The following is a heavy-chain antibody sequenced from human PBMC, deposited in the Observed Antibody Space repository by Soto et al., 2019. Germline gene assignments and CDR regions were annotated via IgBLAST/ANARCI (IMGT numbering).Heavy chain of an antibody. V-gene: IGHV1-24*01. D-gene: IGHD4-17*01. J-gene: IGHJ6*02. CDR3: ATVDYGARVVQWTKKVGMDV. Sequence: GASVKVSCKVSGYTLTELSMHWVRQAPGKRLERMGGFDPEDGETIYAQKFQGRVTMTEDTSTDTAYMELSSLRSEDTAVYYCATVDYGARVVQWTKKVGMDVWGQGTTVTVSS. CDR1: GYTLTELS. CDR2: FDPEDGET.